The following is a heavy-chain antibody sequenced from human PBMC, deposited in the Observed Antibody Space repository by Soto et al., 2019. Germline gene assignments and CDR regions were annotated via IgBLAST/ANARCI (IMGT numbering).Heavy chain of an antibody. Sequence: GGSRRLSCAASGFTFSSYWMSWVRQAPGKGLEWVANIKQDGSEKYYVDSVKGRFTISRDNAKNSLYLQMNRLRAEDTAVYYCAREAMITFGGVIVLHYFDYWGQGTLVTVSS. D-gene: IGHD3-16*02. CDR1: GFTFSSYW. CDR2: IKQDGSEK. V-gene: IGHV3-7*05. CDR3: AREAMITFGGVIVLHYFDY. J-gene: IGHJ4*02.